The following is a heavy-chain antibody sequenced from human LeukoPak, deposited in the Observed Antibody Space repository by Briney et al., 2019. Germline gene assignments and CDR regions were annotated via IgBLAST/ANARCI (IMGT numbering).Heavy chain of an antibody. J-gene: IGHJ4*02. CDR1: GYTFTSYG. D-gene: IGHD2-15*01. CDR2: ISAYNGNT. V-gene: IGHV1-18*01. Sequence: ASVKVSCKASGYTFTSYGISWVRQAPGQGLEWMGWISAYNGNTNYAQKLQGRVTMTTDTSTSTAYMELRSLRSDDTAVYYCARVTVTVVAAYTVFDYWGQGTLVTVSS. CDR3: ARVTVTVVAAYTVFDY.